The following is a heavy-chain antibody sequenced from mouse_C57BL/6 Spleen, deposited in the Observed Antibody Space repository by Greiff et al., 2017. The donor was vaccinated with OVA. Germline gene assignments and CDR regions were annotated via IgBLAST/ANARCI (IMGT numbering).Heavy chain of an antibody. V-gene: IGHV1-76*01. CDR2: IYPGSGNT. D-gene: IGHD2-3*01. Sequence: VQLQQSGAELVRPGASVKLSCKASGYTFTDYYINWVKQRPGQGLEWIARIYPGSGNTYYNEKFKGKATLTAEKSSSTAYMQLSSLTSEDSAVYFCARVMDGYYFDYWGQGTTLTVSS. CDR3: ARVMDGYYFDY. J-gene: IGHJ2*01. CDR1: GYTFTDYY.